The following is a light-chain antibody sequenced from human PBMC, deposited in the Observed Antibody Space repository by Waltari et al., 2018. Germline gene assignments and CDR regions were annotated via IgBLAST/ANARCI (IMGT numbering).Light chain of an antibody. CDR3: HHYYNWPMT. Sequence: ETVMTQSPATLSVSPGESATLSSRASQSVSSNSAWYQQKPGQAPRLLIYHASTRATGIPARFSGSGSGTEFTLTISSLQSEDFAVYYCHHYYNWPMTFGQGTRLEIK. CDR2: HAS. V-gene: IGKV3-15*01. J-gene: IGKJ5*01. CDR1: QSVSSN.